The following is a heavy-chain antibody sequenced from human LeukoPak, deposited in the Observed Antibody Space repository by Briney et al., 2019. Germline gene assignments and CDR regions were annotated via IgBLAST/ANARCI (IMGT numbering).Heavy chain of an antibody. V-gene: IGHV3-23*01. CDR1: GFTFSSNT. CDR3: ARGPGMDV. J-gene: IGHJ6*02. Sequence: GGSLRLSCVAPGFTFSSNTMSWVRQAPGKGLEWVSVISSTGGTTYYADSVQGRFTISRDNSKNTLSLQMNSLRAEDTAVYYCARGPGMDVWGQGNTVFVSS. CDR2: ISSTGGTT.